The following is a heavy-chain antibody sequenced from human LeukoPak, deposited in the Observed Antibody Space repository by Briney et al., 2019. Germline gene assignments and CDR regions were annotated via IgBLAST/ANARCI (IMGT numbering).Heavy chain of an antibody. J-gene: IGHJ4*02. CDR3: ARSPISATGDLDS. CDR2: INPSGGSI. D-gene: IGHD1/OR15-1a*01. V-gene: IGHV1-46*01. CDR1: GYTFTNYY. Sequence: ASVKVSCKASGYTFTNYYMHWVRQAPGQGLEWMGIINPSGGSIRYAQKFQGRVTMTRDTSTSTVYMELSSLRSEATAVYYCARSPISATGDLDSWGQGTLVTVSS.